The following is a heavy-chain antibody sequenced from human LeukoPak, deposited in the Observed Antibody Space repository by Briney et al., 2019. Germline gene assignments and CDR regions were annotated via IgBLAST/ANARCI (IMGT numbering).Heavy chain of an antibody. CDR3: ARVIRWGLRYFDWFDY. J-gene: IGHJ4*02. CDR1: GGSISSGGYY. V-gene: IGHV4-31*03. D-gene: IGHD3-9*01. Sequence: SQTLSLTCTVSGGSISSGGYYWSWIRQHPGKGLEWIGYIYYSGSTYYNPSLKSRVTISVDTSKNQFSLKLSSVTAADTAVYYCARVIRWGLRYFDWFDYWGQGTLVTVSS. CDR2: IYYSGST.